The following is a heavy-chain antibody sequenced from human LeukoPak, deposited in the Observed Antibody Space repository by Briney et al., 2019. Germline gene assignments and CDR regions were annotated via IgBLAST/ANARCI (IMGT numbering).Heavy chain of an antibody. CDR1: GFTFSSYG. D-gene: IGHD1-26*01. V-gene: IGHV3-23*01. Sequence: GGSLRLSCAASGFTFSSYGMSWVRQAPGKGLEWVSAISGSGSSTYYADSVKGRFTISRDNSKNTLYLQMNSLRAEDTAVYYCARSSGGLSIWYYYYYYYYMDVWGKGTTVTISS. CDR3: ARSSGGLSIWYYYYYYYYMDV. CDR2: ISGSGSST. J-gene: IGHJ6*03.